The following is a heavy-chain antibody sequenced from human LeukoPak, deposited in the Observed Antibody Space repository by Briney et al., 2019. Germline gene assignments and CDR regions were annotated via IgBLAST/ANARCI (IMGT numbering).Heavy chain of an antibody. CDR3: ASGYSGYGLGYYYYGMDV. D-gene: IGHD5-12*01. CDR2: IYHSGST. J-gene: IGHJ6*02. Sequence: ASETLSLTCAVSGGSISGSNWWSWVRQPPGKGLEWIGEIYHSGSTNYNPSLKSRVTISVDKSKNQFSPKLSSVTAADTAVYYCASGYSGYGLGYYYYGMDVWGQGTTVTVSS. V-gene: IGHV4-4*02. CDR1: GGSISGSNW.